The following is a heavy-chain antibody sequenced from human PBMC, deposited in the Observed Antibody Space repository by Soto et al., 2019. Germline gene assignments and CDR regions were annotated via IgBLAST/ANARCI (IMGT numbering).Heavy chain of an antibody. Sequence: EVQLVESGGGLVKPGGSLRLSCAASGFTFSSYSMNWVRQAPGKGLEWVSSISSSSSYIYYADSVKGRFTISRDNAKNSLYLQMNSLRAEDTAVYYCARGGLLGLTGLIDYWGQGTLVTVSS. J-gene: IGHJ4*02. CDR3: ARGGLLGLTGLIDY. CDR2: ISSSSSYI. D-gene: IGHD3-9*01. CDR1: GFTFSSYS. V-gene: IGHV3-21*01.